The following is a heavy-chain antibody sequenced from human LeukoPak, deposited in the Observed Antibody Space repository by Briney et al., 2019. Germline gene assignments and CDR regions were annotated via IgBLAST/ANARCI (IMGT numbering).Heavy chain of an antibody. Sequence: GGSLRLSCAASGFTFSTYAMTWVRQAPGKGLEWVSLISGTGGSTYYADSVKGRFTISRDNSKNTLYLQMNSLRAEDTAVYYCARDGSDSTGYYYALWGQGTLVTVSS. J-gene: IGHJ4*02. CDR2: ISGTGGST. CDR1: GFTFSTYA. D-gene: IGHD3-22*01. V-gene: IGHV3-23*01. CDR3: ARDGSDSTGYYYAL.